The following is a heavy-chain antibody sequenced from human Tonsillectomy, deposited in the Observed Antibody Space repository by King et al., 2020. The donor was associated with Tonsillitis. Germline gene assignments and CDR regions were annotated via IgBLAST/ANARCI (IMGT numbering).Heavy chain of an antibody. CDR1: GYTFTGYY. V-gene: IGHV1-2*02. CDR2: INPNSGGT. CDR3: ARGVQYGDYVYDWFDP. Sequence: QLVQSGAEVKKPGASVKVSCKASGYTFTGYYMHWVRQAPGQGLEWMGWINPNSGGTNYAQKFQGRVTMTRDTSISTAYMELSRLRSDDTAVYYCARGVQYGDYVYDWFDPWGQGTLVTVSS. D-gene: IGHD4-17*01. J-gene: IGHJ5*02.